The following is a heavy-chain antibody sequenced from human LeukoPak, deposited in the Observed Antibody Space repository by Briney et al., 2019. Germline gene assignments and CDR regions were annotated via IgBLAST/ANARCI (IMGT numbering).Heavy chain of an antibody. D-gene: IGHD3-9*01. Sequence: GGSLRLSCAASGFTFSNAWMSWVRQAPGKGLEWVGRIKSKTDGGTTDYAAPVKGRFTISRDDSKNTLYLQMNSLKTEDAAVYYCTTEDDTSWYFDYWGQGTLVTVSS. V-gene: IGHV3-15*01. CDR1: GFTFSNAW. CDR2: IKSKTDGGTT. CDR3: TTEDDTSWYFDY. J-gene: IGHJ4*02.